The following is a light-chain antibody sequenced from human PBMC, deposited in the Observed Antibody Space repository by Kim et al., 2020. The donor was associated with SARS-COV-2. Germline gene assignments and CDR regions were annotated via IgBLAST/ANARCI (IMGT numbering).Light chain of an antibody. CDR2: TAT. CDR3: QQGYRTRVT. J-gene: IGKJ2*01. V-gene: IGKV1-39*01. Sequence: DIQMTQSPSSLSASVGDRVTITCRASQYISNHLNWYQHKPGKGPELLIYTATSLQSGVPSRFSGGGSGTDFTLTISSLQPEDFATYYCQQGYRTRVTFGQGTKLEI. CDR1: QYISNH.